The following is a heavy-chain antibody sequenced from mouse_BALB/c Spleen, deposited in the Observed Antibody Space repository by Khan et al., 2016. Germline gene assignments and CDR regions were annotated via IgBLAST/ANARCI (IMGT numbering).Heavy chain of an antibody. Sequence: EVQLQESGPGLVKPSQSLSLTCTVTGYSITSDYAWNWIRQFPGNQLEWMGYISYSGSTSYNPSLKSRISITRDTSKNPFFLQLNSVTTEDTATYYCASYYDGSSHYAMDYWGQGTSVTVSS. J-gene: IGHJ4*01. V-gene: IGHV3-2*02. CDR2: ISYSGST. CDR3: ASYYDGSSHYAMDY. D-gene: IGHD1-1*01. CDR1: GYSITSDYA.